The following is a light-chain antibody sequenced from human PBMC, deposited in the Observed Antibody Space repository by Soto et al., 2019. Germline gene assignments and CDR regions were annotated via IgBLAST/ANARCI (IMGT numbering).Light chain of an antibody. CDR1: QDLDRW. V-gene: IGKV1-12*01. CDR2: AAS. CDR3: KQSRSFPLT. J-gene: IGKJ4*01. Sequence: DIGVTHSPSSLSASVGDRVTITCRASQDLDRWLAWYQQKPGEAPKVLIFAASSLQSGLPSRFSGGGSGTDFSLTISSLQPEDFATYYCKQSRSFPLTFGGGTKVDIK.